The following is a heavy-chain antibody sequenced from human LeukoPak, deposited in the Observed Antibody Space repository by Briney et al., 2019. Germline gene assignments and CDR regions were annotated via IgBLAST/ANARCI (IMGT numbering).Heavy chain of an antibody. CDR2: IWYDGSNK. D-gene: IGHD2-2*01. CDR1: GFTFSSYG. J-gene: IGHJ4*02. CDR3: ARXPTXXXXVPXXIQFDY. Sequence: PGRSLRLSCAASGFTFSSYGMHWVRQAPGKGLEWVAVIWYDGSNKYYADSVKGRFTISRDNSKNTLYLQMNSLRAEDTAVYYCARXPTXXXXVPXXIQFDYWGQGTLVTV. V-gene: IGHV3-33*01.